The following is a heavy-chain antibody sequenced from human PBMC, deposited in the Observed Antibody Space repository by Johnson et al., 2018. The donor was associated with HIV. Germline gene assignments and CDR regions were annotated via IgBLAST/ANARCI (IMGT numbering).Heavy chain of an antibody. J-gene: IGHJ3*02. CDR1: GFIFKDYA. D-gene: IGHD3-22*01. Sequence: VQLVESGGGVVPPGRSLRLSCAASGFIFKDYAMSWVRQAPGKGLEWVAGISGGGGRTFYADSVKGRFTISRDNSKNTLYLEMNSLRAEDTAVYYCAKRLGYDSRGDQLDIWGQGTMVTVSS. V-gene: IGHV3-23*04. CDR2: ISGGGGRT. CDR3: AKRLGYDSRGDQLDI.